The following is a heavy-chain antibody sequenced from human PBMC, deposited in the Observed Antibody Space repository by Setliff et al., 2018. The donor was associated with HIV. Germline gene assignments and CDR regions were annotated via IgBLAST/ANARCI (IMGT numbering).Heavy chain of an antibody. CDR1: GYTFTDFY. CDR2: INPKSGVA. CDR3: ARAHFLVAMTRNWFDP. V-gene: IGHV1-2*06. J-gene: IGHJ5*02. Sequence: ASVKVSCKASGYTFTDFYIHWVRQAPGQGLEWIRRINPKSGVADYLKKFQGRVTTTTDTSTNTAHMELIRPRFDDTAVYYCARAHFLVAMTRNWFDPWGQGTLVTVSS. D-gene: IGHD5-12*01.